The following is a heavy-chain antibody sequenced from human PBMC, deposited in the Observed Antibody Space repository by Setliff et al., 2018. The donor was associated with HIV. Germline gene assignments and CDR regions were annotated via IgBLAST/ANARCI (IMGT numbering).Heavy chain of an antibody. CDR1: GYTFINHA. CDR2: IDIGNGKI. D-gene: IGHD3-3*02. V-gene: IGHV1-3*04. CDR3: ARDLAHGTVGIKS. J-gene: IGHJ4*02. Sequence: ASVKVSCKASGYTFINHAIHWVRQAPGQRLEWMGWIDIGNGKIQYSERFQGRVTFLRDTSARTAHLELSSLRPEDTAVYYCARDLAHGTVGIKSWGQGTLVTVS.